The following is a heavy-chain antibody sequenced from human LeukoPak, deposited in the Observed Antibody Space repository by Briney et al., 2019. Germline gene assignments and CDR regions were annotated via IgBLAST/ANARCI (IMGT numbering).Heavy chain of an antibody. CDR3: AEGSSGYFADL. CDR2: ISNDGGGT. Sequence: GGSLRLSCAPSLFIFNNYCLIWVPHAPGKGLEWVLAISNDGGGTQYADFVEGRFTISRDNSKNTLFLQMSSLRAEDTALYYCAEGSSGYFADLWGQGTLVTVSS. J-gene: IGHJ5*02. CDR1: LFIFNNYC. D-gene: IGHD3-22*01. V-gene: IGHV3-23*01.